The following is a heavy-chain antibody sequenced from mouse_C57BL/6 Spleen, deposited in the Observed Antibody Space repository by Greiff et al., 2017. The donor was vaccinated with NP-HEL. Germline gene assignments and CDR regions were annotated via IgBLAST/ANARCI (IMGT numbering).Heavy chain of an antibody. CDR3: ARQPLSMVTTPMDY. J-gene: IGHJ4*01. D-gene: IGHD2-3*01. V-gene: IGHV5-9*01. CDR1: GFTFSSYT. CDR2: ISGGGGNT. Sequence: EVMLVESGGGLVKPGGSLKLSCAASGFTFSSYTMSWVRQTPEKRLEWVATISGGGGNTYYPDSVKGRFTISRDNAKNTLYLQMSSLRSEDTALYYCARQPLSMVTTPMDYWGQGTSVTVSS.